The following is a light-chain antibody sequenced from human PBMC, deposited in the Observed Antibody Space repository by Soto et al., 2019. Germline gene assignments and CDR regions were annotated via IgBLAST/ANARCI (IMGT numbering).Light chain of an antibody. CDR2: DVT. V-gene: IGLV2-14*03. J-gene: IGLJ2*01. CDR1: SSDVGDFTY. Sequence: QSALTQPASVSGSPGRSVTISCTGTSSDVGDFTYVSWYQPLPGRVPNLIIYDVTNRPSGISYRFSASKSGRTASLTISGLQAEDEADYYCSSYSSSTTHVVVGGGTKLTVL. CDR3: SSYSSSTTHVV.